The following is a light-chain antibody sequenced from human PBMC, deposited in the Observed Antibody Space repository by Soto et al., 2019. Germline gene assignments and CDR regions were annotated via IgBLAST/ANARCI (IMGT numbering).Light chain of an antibody. Sequence: QSVLTQPPSVSAAPGQKVSISCSGSASTIGNNYVCGYQQFPGTAPKLLIYENNKRPSGIPDRFSGSKSGTSGTLGITGLQTGDEADYYCGTWDSGLSVGVFGGGTKLTVL. CDR1: ASTIGNNY. J-gene: IGLJ3*02. CDR3: GTWDSGLSVGV. CDR2: ENN. V-gene: IGLV1-51*02.